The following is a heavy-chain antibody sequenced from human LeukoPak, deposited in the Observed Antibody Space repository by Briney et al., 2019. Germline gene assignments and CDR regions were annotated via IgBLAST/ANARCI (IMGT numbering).Heavy chain of an antibody. CDR2: IYSGGGT. D-gene: IGHD3-10*01. V-gene: IGHV3-66*02. Sequence: PGGSLRLSCAASGFTVSSNYMSWVRQAPGKGLEWVSVIYSGGGTYYADSVKGRFTISRDNSKNTLYLQMNSLRAEDTAVYYCAREDFGRNYFDYWGQGTLVTVSS. J-gene: IGHJ4*02. CDR1: GFTVSSNY. CDR3: AREDFGRNYFDY.